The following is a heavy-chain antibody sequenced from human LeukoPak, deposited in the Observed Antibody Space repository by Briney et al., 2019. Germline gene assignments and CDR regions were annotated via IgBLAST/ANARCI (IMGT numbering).Heavy chain of an antibody. CDR1: GGSISDYY. D-gene: IGHD3-10*01. V-gene: IGHV4-59*08. CDR2: IHSSGSA. Sequence: PPETLSLTCTVSGGSISDYYWSWIRQPPGKGLEWIGYIHSSGSANYKPSLKSRVTISVDTSKNQCSLKVSSVTAADTAKYYCARNSYYYQTHDTWGQGTLVTASS. J-gene: IGHJ5*02. CDR3: ARNSYYYQTHDT.